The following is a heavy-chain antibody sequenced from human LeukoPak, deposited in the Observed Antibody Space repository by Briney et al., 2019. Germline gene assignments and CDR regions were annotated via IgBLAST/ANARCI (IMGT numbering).Heavy chain of an antibody. CDR1: GGSISSGGYY. CDR2: IYHSGST. Sequence: SQTLSLTCTVSGGSISSGGYYWSWIRQPPGKGLEWIGYIYHSGSTYYNPSLKSRVTISVDRSKNQFSLKLSSVTAADTAVYYCARFRVVPAAILYYFDYWGQGTLVTVSS. D-gene: IGHD2-2*01. CDR3: ARFRVVPAAILYYFDY. J-gene: IGHJ4*02. V-gene: IGHV4-30-2*01.